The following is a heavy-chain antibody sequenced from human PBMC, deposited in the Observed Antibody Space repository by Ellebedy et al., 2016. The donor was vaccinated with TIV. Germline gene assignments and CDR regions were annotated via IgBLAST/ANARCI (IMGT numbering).Heavy chain of an antibody. V-gene: IGHV1-8*01. CDR2: MKPNSGNT. Sequence: AASVKVSCKASGYTFTDFDINWARQATGQGLEWVGWMKPNSGNTGSAQKFQGRVTMTRDSSISTAYMELSSLRSEDTAVYYCGRGRGYASTGRVYYFDYWGQGSLVTVSS. D-gene: IGHD2-15*01. J-gene: IGHJ4*02. CDR1: GYTFTDFD. CDR3: GRGRGYASTGRVYYFDY.